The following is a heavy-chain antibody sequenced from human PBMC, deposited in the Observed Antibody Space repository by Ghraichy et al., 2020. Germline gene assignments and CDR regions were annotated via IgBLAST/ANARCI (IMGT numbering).Heavy chain of an antibody. CDR3: ARGRDSSPLDAFDI. J-gene: IGHJ3*02. CDR1: GGSISSYY. Sequence: SETLSLTCTVSGGSISSYYWSWIRQPPGKGLEWIGYIYYSGSTNYNPSLKSRVTISVDTSKNQFSLKLSSVTAADTAVYYCARGRDSSPLDAFDIWGQGTMVTVSS. D-gene: IGHD6-13*01. V-gene: IGHV4-59*01. CDR2: IYYSGST.